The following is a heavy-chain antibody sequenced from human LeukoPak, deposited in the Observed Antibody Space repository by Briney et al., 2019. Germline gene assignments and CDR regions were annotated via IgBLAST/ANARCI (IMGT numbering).Heavy chain of an antibody. CDR3: AKDALFTDYALDY. CDR1: GFTFSSYA. J-gene: IGHJ4*02. D-gene: IGHD4-17*01. V-gene: IGHV3-23*01. Sequence: GESLKISCAASGFTFSSYAMSWVRQAPGKGLEWVSAISGSGGSTYYADSVKGRFTISRDNSKNTLYLQMNSLRAEGTAVYYCAKDALFTDYALDYWGQGALVTVSS. CDR2: ISGSGGST.